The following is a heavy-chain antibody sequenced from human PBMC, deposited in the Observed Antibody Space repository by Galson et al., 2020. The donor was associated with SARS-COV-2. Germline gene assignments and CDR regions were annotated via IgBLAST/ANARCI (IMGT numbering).Heavy chain of an antibody. J-gene: IGHJ3*02. CDR1: GYTFTSYG. Sequence: ASVKVSCKASGYTFTSYGISWVRQAPGQGLEWTGWISAYNGNTNYAQKLQGRVTMTTDTSTSTAYMELRSLRSDDTAVYYCASDHGSGSYSTSDAFDIWGQGTMVTVSS. CDR3: ASDHGSGSYSTSDAFDI. CDR2: ISAYNGNT. V-gene: IGHV1-18*01. D-gene: IGHD3-10*01.